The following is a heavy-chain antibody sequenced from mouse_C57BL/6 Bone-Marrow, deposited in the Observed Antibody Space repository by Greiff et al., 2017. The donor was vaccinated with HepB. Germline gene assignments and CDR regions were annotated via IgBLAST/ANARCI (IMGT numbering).Heavy chain of an antibody. D-gene: IGHD1-1*01. CDR1: GYAFSSSW. V-gene: IGHV1-82*01. CDR3: ARETYYGSTPFAY. Sequence: VQLVESGPELVKPGASVKISCKASGYAFSSSWMNWVKQRPGKGLEWIGRIYPGDGDTNYNGKFKGKATLTADKSSSTAYMQLSSLTSEDSAVYFCARETYYGSTPFAYWGQGTLVTVSA. CDR2: IYPGDGDT. J-gene: IGHJ3*01.